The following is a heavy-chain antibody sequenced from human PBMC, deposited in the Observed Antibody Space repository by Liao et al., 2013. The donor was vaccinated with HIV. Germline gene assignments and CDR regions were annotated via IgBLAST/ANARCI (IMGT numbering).Heavy chain of an antibody. J-gene: IGHJ4*02. D-gene: IGHD3-10*01. CDR1: GASISSAGDS. CDR3: ASFWITMVRGVPVAPD. V-gene: IGHV4-30-2*01. Sequence: QLQLQESGSGLVEPSQTLSLTCAVSGASISSAGDSWSWIRQPPGKGLEWIGYIYHSGSTYYNPSLKSRVTISIDRSKNQFSLRLSSVTAADTAVYYCASFWITMVRGVPVAPDWGQGTLVTVSS. CDR2: IYHSGST.